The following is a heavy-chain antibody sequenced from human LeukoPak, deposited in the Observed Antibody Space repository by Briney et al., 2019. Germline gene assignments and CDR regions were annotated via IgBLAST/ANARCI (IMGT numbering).Heavy chain of an antibody. V-gene: IGHV1-18*01. CDR2: ISAYNGNT. D-gene: IGHD3-10*01. CDR1: GYTFTSYG. CDR3: ARGQLLWFGERAGYFDY. Sequence: ASVKVSCKASGYTFTSYGISLVRQAPGQGLEWMGWISAYNGNTNYAQKLQGRVTMTTDTSTSTAYMELRSLRSDDTAVYYCARGQLLWFGERAGYFDYWGQGTLVTVSS. J-gene: IGHJ4*02.